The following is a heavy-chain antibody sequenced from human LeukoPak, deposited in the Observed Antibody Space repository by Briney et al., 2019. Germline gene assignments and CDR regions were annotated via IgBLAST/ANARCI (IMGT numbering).Heavy chain of an antibody. CDR2: ISAYNGNT. J-gene: IGHJ5*02. Sequence: ASVKVSCKASGYTFTSYDINWVRQATGQGLEWMGWISAYNGNTNYAQKLQGRVTMTTDTSTSTAYMELRSLRSDDTAVYYCASGRMYYDILTGYYMGNWFDPWGQGTLVTVSS. V-gene: IGHV1-18*01. CDR1: GYTFTSYD. CDR3: ASGRMYYDILTGYYMGNWFDP. D-gene: IGHD3-9*01.